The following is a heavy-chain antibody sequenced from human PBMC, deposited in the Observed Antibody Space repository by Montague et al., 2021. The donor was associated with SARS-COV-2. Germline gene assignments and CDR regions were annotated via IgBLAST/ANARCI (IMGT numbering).Heavy chain of an antibody. CDR1: GASISSNNW. CDR3: ARVGVWDGHVGLGQVYDFDY. V-gene: IGHV4-4*02. J-gene: IGHJ4*02. D-gene: IGHD3-16*01. CDR2: IYHSGST. Sequence: SETLSLTCAVSGASISSNNWWSWVRQPPGKGLEWIGEIYHSGSTNYNPSLTSRVIISVDKSKNQLSLKLSSVTAADTAVYDCARVGVWDGHVGLGQVYDFDYWGQGSLVTVSS.